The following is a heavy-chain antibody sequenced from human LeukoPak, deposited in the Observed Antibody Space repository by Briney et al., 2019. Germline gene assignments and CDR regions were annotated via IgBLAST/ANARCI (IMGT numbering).Heavy chain of an antibody. V-gene: IGHV4-34*01. CDR2: INHSGST. CDR3: ARAAGYSSSWYPYYYGMDV. CDR1: GGSFSGYY. D-gene: IGHD6-13*01. J-gene: IGHJ6*02. Sequence: SETLSLTCAVYGGSFSGYYWSWNSQPPGKGLEWIGEINHSGSTNYNPSLKSRVTISVDTSKNQFSLKLSSVTAADTAVYYCARAAGYSSSWYPYYYGMDVWGQGTTVTVSS.